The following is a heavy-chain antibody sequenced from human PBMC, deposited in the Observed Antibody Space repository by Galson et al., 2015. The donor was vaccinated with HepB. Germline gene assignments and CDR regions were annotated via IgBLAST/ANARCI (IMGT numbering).Heavy chain of an antibody. CDR3: ARDWTYGSGTYGWFDP. D-gene: IGHD3-10*01. Sequence: QVQLQESGPGLVKPSQTLSLTCAVSGGSISSGDYYWSWIRQPPGKGLEWIGYIYYSGSTYYNPSLKSRVTISVDTSKNQFSLKLSSVTAADTAVYYCARDWTYGSGTYGWFDPWGQGTLVTVSS. J-gene: IGHJ5*02. CDR1: GGSISSGDYY. CDR2: IYYSGST. V-gene: IGHV4-30-4*01.